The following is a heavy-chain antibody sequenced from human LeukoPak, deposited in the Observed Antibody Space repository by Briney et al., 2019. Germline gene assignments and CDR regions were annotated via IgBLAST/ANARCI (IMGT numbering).Heavy chain of an antibody. D-gene: IGHD3-22*01. CDR3: ARRNYYDSSGYYYVGFDY. Sequence: GESLKISCKGSGYSFTSYWIGWVRQMPGKGLEWIGIIYPGDSDTRYSPSFQGQVTISADKSISTAYLQWSSLKASDTAMYYCARRNYYDSSGYYYVGFDYWGQGTLVTVSS. J-gene: IGHJ4*02. V-gene: IGHV5-51*01. CDR2: IYPGDSDT. CDR1: GYSFTSYW.